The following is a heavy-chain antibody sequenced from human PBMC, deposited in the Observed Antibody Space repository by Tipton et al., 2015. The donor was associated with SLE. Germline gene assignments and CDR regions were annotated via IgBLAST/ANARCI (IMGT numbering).Heavy chain of an antibody. Sequence: LRLSCTVSGASINSGTYYWSWIRQPPGKGLEGIGYIYYSGSTSYNPSLKSRVTMSVDTSKNQFSLKMSSVTAADTAVYYCARVRGLVHHGLDVWGQGTTVTVSS. V-gene: IGHV4-61*01. D-gene: IGHD3-10*01. CDR3: ARVRGLVHHGLDV. CDR2: IYYSGST. J-gene: IGHJ6*02. CDR1: GASINSGTYY.